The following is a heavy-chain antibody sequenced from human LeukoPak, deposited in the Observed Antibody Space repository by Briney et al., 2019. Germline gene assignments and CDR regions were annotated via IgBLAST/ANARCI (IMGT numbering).Heavy chain of an antibody. Sequence: SETLSLTCTVSGGSISSYYWSWIRQPPGKGLEWIGYIYYSGSTNYNPSLKSRATISVDTSKNQFSLKLSSVTAADTAVYYCATIAAAVHYFDYWGQGTLVTVSS. D-gene: IGHD6-13*01. CDR2: IYYSGST. CDR3: ATIAAAVHYFDY. V-gene: IGHV4-59*08. CDR1: GGSISSYY. J-gene: IGHJ4*02.